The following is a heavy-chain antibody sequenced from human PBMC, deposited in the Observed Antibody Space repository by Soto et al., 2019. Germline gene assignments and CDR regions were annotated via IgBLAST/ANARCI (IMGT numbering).Heavy chain of an antibody. J-gene: IGHJ6*03. CDR3: ARQGGDFWSGYPRLYYMDV. CDR2: INHRGST. Sequence: PSETLSLTCAVYGGSFNDYYWSWIRQPPGKGLEWIGEINHRGSTDYNPSLKSRVTISVDTSKNQFSLKLSSVIAADTAVYYCARQGGDFWSGYPRLYYMDVWGKGTTVTVSS. D-gene: IGHD3-3*01. CDR1: GGSFNDYY. V-gene: IGHV4-34*01.